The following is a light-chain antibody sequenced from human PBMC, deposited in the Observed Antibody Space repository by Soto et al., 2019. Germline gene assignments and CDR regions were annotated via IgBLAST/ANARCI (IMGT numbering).Light chain of an antibody. V-gene: IGLV2-14*01. CDR1: SSDVGGYNY. CDR3: SSYTSSTTEV. J-gene: IGLJ1*01. CDR2: DVS. Sequence: QSVLTQPASVSGSPGHSITISCTGTSSDVGGYNYVSWYQQHPGKAPKLMIYDVSSRPLGVSNRFSGSKSGNTASLTISGLQAEDEADYYCSSYTSSTTEVFGTGTKVTVL.